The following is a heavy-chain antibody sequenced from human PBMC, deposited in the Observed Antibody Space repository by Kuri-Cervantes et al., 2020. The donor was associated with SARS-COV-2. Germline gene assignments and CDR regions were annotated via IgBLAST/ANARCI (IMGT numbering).Heavy chain of an antibody. CDR1: GFTFSSYA. V-gene: IGHV3-9*01. J-gene: IGHJ5*02. Sequence: GGSLRLSCAASGFTFSSYAMHWVRQAPGKGLEWVSGISWNSGSIGYADSVKGRFTISRDNAKNSLYLQMNSLRAEDTALYYCAKMDWFDPWGQGTLVTVSS. CDR3: AKMDWFDP. CDR2: ISWNSGSI.